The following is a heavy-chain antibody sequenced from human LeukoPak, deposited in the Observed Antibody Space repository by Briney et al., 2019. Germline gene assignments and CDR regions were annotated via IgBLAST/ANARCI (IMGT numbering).Heavy chain of an antibody. D-gene: IGHD6-13*01. CDR1: GYSFTSYW. Sequence: GESLKTSCKGSGYSFTSYWISWVRQMPGKGLEWMGRIDPSDSYTNYSPSFQGHVTISADKSISTTYLQWSSLKASDTAMYYCARAAAGIILDYWGQGTLVTVSS. J-gene: IGHJ4*02. V-gene: IGHV5-10-1*01. CDR3: ARAAAGIILDY. CDR2: IDPSDSYT.